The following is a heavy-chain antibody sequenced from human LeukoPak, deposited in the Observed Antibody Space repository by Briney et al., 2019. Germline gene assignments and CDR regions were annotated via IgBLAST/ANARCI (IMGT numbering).Heavy chain of an antibody. CDR1: GGSISSSSYY. V-gene: IGHV4-39*07. CDR2: IYYSGST. CDR3: ARVGYTLGSLDS. J-gene: IGHJ4*02. Sequence: SETLSLTCTVSGGSISSSSYYWGWIRQPPGKGLEWIGSIYYSGSTYYNPSLKSRVTISVDTSKNQFSLKLTSVTAADSAVYYCARVGYTLGSLDSWGQGTLVTVSS. D-gene: IGHD3-10*01.